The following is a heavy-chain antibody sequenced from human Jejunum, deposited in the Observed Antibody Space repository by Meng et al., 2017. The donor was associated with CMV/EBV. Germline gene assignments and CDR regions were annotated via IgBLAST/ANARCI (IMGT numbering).Heavy chain of an antibody. CDR3: ARGYYDSTGRILYYFDS. D-gene: IGHD3-9*01. V-gene: IGHV3-30-3*01. CDR2: ITTDATSA. J-gene: IGHJ4*02. CDR1: FTLNNYN. Sequence: FTLNNYNMHWVRPVPGKGLEWVTVITTDATSAYYIDSVRDRFTIFRDNSKNSMSLLMTRLRSEDTAIYFCARGYYDSTGRILYYFDSWGQGTLVTVSS.